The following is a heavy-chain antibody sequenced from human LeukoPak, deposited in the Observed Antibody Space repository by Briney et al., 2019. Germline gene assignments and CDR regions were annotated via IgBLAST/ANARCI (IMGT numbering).Heavy chain of an antibody. CDR3: ARFRGFGEPRMDV. CDR1: GFSFSSYY. D-gene: IGHD3-10*01. V-gene: IGHV3-33*01. CDR2: IWYDGSNK. Sequence: GRSLRLSCAASGFSFSSYYMHWVRQAPGKGLEWVAVIWYDGSNKYYADSVKGRFTISRDNSKNTLYLQMNSLRAEDTAVYYCARFRGFGEPRMDVWGQGTTVTVSS. J-gene: IGHJ6*02.